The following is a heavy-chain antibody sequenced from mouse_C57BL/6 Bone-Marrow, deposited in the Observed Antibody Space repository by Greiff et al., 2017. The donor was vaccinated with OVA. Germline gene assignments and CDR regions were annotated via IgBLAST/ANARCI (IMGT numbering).Heavy chain of an antibody. V-gene: IGHV1-26*01. CDR3: ARHPDY. J-gene: IGHJ2*01. Sequence: EVQLQQSGPELVKPGASVKISCKASGYTFTDYYMNWVKQSHGKSLEWIGDINPNNGGTSYNQKFKGKATLTVDKSSSTAYMELRSLTSEASAVYYCARHPDYWGQGTTLTVSS. CDR1: GYTFTDYY. CDR2: INPNNGGT.